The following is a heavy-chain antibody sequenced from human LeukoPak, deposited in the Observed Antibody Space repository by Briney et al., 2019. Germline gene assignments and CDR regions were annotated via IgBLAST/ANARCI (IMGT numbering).Heavy chain of an antibody. V-gene: IGHV4-39*07. Sequence: TSETLSLTCTVSGGSISSSSYYWGWFRQPPGKGLEWIGNIYYSGSTYYNPSLKSRVTISVDTSKNQFSLRLSSVTAADTAVYYCARDYRLTQIQYWGQGTLVTVSS. D-gene: IGHD1-26*01. CDR3: ARDYRLTQIQY. CDR2: IYYSGST. CDR1: GGSISSSSYY. J-gene: IGHJ1*01.